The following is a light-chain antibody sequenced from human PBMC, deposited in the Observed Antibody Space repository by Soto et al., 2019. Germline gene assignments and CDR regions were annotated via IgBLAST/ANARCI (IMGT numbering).Light chain of an antibody. CDR2: DAS. J-gene: IGKJ3*01. Sequence: IQMTQSPSSLSASVGDRVTLTCQASHDIGDYLNWYQQKPGKPPKLLIYDASNLQTGVPLRFRGRGSGTDFTFTISTLQPQDIATYFWHQYHNIVNPFGPGTKVDIK. V-gene: IGKV1-33*01. CDR3: HQYHNIVNP. CDR1: HDIGDY.